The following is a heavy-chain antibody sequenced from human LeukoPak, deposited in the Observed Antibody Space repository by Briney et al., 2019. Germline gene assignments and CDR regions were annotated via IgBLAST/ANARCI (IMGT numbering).Heavy chain of an antibody. D-gene: IGHD3-10*01. CDR1: VYTFTSYD. Sequence: ASVKVSCKSSVYTFTSYDINWVRQATGQGLEWMGWMNPNSGNTGYAQRSQGRVTMTRNTSISTAYMELSSLRSEDTAVYYCARGRRGLLWFREHRGFDPWGQGTLVTVSS. J-gene: IGHJ5*02. CDR2: MNPNSGNT. CDR3: ARGRRGLLWFREHRGFDP. V-gene: IGHV1-8*01.